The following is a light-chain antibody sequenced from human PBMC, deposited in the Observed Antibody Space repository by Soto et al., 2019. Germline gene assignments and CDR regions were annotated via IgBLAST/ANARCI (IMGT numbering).Light chain of an antibody. V-gene: IGKV1-5*01. Sequence: DIQMTQSPSTLSASVGDRVTITCRASQSISSWLAWYQQKPGKAPKLLIYDASSLESGVPSRFSGSGSGTEYTLTINSLQPEDFASYFCQQTFSLPITFGQGTKLEI. CDR1: QSISSW. CDR3: QQTFSLPIT. J-gene: IGKJ2*01. CDR2: DAS.